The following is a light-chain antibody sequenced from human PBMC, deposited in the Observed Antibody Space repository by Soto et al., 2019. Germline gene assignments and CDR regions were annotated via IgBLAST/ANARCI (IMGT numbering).Light chain of an antibody. CDR1: QSVRSNF. Sequence: EMVLTQSPCTLSFAPWDRSTLSFMASQSVRSNFLAWYQQKPGQAPRLLIYGASNRATGIPDRFSGSGSGTDFTLTITRLEPEDFAMYYCQRYDSLRTFGQGTKVDIK. CDR2: GAS. J-gene: IGKJ1*01. V-gene: IGKV3-20*01. CDR3: QRYDSLRT.